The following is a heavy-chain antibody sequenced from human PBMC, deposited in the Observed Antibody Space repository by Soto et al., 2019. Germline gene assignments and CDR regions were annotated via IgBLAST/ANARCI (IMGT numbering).Heavy chain of an antibody. CDR2: INPNSGGT. D-gene: IGHD3-3*01. Sequence: ASVKVSCKASGYTFTGYYMHWVRQAPGQGLEWMGWINPNSGGTNYAQKFQGRVTMTRDTSISTAYMELSRLRSDDTAVYYCARICVFSGGRPPLVMDVWGQGTTATVSS. J-gene: IGHJ6*02. V-gene: IGHV1-2*02. CDR1: GYTFTGYY. CDR3: ARICVFSGGRPPLVMDV.